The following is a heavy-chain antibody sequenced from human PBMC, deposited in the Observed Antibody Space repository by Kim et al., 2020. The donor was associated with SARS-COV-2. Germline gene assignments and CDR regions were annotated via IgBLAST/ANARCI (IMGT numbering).Heavy chain of an antibody. V-gene: IGHV1-46*01. Sequence: ASVKVSCKASGYTFTSYYMHWVRQAPGQGLEWMGIINPSGGSTSYAQKFQGRVTMTRDTSTSTVYMELSSLRSEDTAVYYCARDLADSSSWYFRFVYWGQGTLVTVSS. CDR2: INPSGGST. CDR1: GYTFTSYY. CDR3: ARDLADSSSWYFRFVY. D-gene: IGHD6-13*01. J-gene: IGHJ4*02.